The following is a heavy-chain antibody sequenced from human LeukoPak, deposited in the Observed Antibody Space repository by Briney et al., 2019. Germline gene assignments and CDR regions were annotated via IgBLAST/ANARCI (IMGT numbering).Heavy chain of an antibody. D-gene: IGHD3-3*02. CDR2: IHNDGST. CDR1: GFIVSNTY. V-gene: IGHV3-53*01. CDR3: ASLARDY. Sequence: PGGSLRLSCAASGFIVSNTYMTWVRQAPGKGGEGVSVIHNDGSTYYADSVKGRFTISRDNSKNMLFLRMNSLRVEDTAVYFCASLARDYWGQGTLVSVSS. J-gene: IGHJ4*02.